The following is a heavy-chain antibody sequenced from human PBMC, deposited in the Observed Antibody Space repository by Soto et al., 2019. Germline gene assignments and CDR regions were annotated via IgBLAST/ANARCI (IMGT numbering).Heavy chain of an antibody. J-gene: IGHJ3*02. CDR3: ARVAAGGAFDI. CDR1: GYTFTTYY. V-gene: IGHV1-46*01. CDR2: INPIGGST. Sequence: ASVKVSCKASGYTFTTYYMHWVRQAPGQGLEWMGIINPIGGSTTYTQRFQGRVTMTRDTSTSTVYMELSSLRSEDTAIYYCARVAAGGAFDIWGQGPMVTVSS. D-gene: IGHD3-16*01.